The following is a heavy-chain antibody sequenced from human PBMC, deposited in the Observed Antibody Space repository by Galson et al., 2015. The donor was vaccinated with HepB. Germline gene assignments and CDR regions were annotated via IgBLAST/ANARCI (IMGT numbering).Heavy chain of an antibody. CDR2: IRSKANSYAT. CDR1: GFTFSGSA. V-gene: IGHV3-73*01. CDR3: TRLYYDFWSGYLDY. D-gene: IGHD3-3*01. J-gene: IGHJ4*02. Sequence: SLRLSCAASGFTFSGSAMHWVRQASGKGLEWVGRIRSKANSYATAYAASVKGRFTISRDDSKNTAYLQMNSLKTEDTAVYYCTRLYYDFWSGYLDYWGQGTLVTVSS.